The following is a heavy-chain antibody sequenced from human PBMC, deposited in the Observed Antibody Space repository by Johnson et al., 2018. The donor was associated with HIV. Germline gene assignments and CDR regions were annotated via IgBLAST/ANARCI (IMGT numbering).Heavy chain of an antibody. J-gene: IGHJ3*02. V-gene: IGHV3-7*01. Sequence: VQLVESGGGLVQPGGSLRLSCAASGFTFSSYWMSWVRQAPGKGLEWVAKIKQDGSEKYYVDAVKGRFTISRDNAKNSLYLQMNSRRAEDTAVYYCAGWPIFGGPLPVAFDIWGQGTMVTVSS. CDR2: IKQDGSEK. CDR3: AGWPIFGGPLPVAFDI. CDR1: GFTFSSYW. D-gene: IGHD3-3*01.